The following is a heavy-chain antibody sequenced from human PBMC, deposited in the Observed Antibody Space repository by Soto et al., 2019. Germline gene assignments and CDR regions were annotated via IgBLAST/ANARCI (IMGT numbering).Heavy chain of an antibody. J-gene: IGHJ5*02. V-gene: IGHV4-59*01. D-gene: IGHD2-2*02. Sequence: SETLSLTCTVSGGSISSYYWSWIRQPPGKGLEWIGYIYYSGSTNYNPSLKSRVTISVDTSKNQFSLTLSSVTAADTAVYCCARIGLGTAILGEFWFDPWGQGTLVTVSS. CDR2: IYYSGST. CDR3: ARIGLGTAILGEFWFDP. CDR1: GGSISSYY.